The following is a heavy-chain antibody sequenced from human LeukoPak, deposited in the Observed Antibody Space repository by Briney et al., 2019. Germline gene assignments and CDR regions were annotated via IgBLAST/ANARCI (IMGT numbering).Heavy chain of an antibody. CDR2: IYYSGST. V-gene: IGHV4-59*01. CDR3: ARDSERYYYGSGSDNWFDP. J-gene: IGHJ5*02. D-gene: IGHD3-10*01. Sequence: SETLSLTCTVSGGSISSYYWSWIRQPPGKGLEWIGYIYYSGSTNYNPSLKSRVTISVDTSKNQFSLKLSSVTAADTAAYYCARDSERYYYGSGSDNWFDPWGQGTLVTVSS. CDR1: GGSISSYY.